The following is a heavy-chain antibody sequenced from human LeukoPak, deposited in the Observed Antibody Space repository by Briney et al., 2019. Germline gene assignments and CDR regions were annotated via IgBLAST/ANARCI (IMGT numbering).Heavy chain of an antibody. CDR1: GFTFSSYA. J-gene: IGHJ4*02. D-gene: IGHD4-17*01. CDR3: ANEIRPNDY. CDR2: ISGSGDNT. V-gene: IGHV3-23*01. Sequence: GGSLRLSCVVSGFTFSSYAMSWVRQATGKGLEWVSGISGSGDNTYYADSVKGRFTISRDNSKNTLYVQMNNLRADDTAVYYCANEIRPNDYWGQGTLVTVSS.